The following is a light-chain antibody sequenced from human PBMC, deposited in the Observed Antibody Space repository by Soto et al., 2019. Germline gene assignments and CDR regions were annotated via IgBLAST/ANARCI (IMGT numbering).Light chain of an antibody. V-gene: IGKV3-11*01. J-gene: IGKJ2*01. CDR3: QQHSNWPPYT. CDR2: DAS. CDR1: QSVSSY. Sequence: EIVLTQSPSTLSLSPGERATLSCRASQSVSSYLAWYQQKPGQAPRLLIYDASNRATGIPARFSGSGSGTTFTITISSREPEDYAVYYCQQHSNWPPYTFGQGTKLEIK.